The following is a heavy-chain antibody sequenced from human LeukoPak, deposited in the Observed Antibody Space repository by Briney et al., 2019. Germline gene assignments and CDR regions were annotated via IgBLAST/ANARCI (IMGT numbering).Heavy chain of an antibody. D-gene: IGHD5/OR15-5a*01. CDR1: VDSIRSSYYY. CDR2: IYDSGST. Sequence: KASVTLSLTWTVSVDSIRSSYYYWGWIRQPPGKGLEWIGSIYDSGSTYYNPSLKSRVTISVDTSKNQFSLKLNSVTAADTAVYYCARARLHRVYYFDYWGQGTLVIVSS. CDR3: ARARLHRVYYFDY. J-gene: IGHJ4*02. V-gene: IGHV4-39*01.